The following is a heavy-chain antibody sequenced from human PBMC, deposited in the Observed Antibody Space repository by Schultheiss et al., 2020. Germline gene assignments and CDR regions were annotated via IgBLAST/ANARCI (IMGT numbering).Heavy chain of an antibody. J-gene: IGHJ1*01. CDR1: GFTFSGSA. Sequence: GGSLRLSCAASGFTFSGSAMHWVRQASGKGLEWVSAISGSGGSTYYADSVKGRFTISRDNAKNSLYLQMNTLRDDDTAVYYCARDSNDFWSGFSQQWGQGTLVTVSS. CDR2: ISGSGGST. V-gene: IGHV3-23*01. CDR3: ARDSNDFWSGFSQQ. D-gene: IGHD3-3*01.